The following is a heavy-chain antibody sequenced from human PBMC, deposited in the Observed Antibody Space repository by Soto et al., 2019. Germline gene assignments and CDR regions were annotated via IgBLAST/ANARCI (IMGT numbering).Heavy chain of an antibody. CDR3: ARDLYRQWLPRGNFDS. CDR2: IKSEIDGGTT. Sequence: GGSLRLSCAASELTFTDAWISWVRQPPGKGLEWVGRIKSEIDGGTTDYAAPVKGRFTISRDDSKNTLYLEMNSLRVEDTAVYFCARDLYRQWLPRGNFDSWGQGTLVTVSS. V-gene: IGHV3-15*01. J-gene: IGHJ4*02. D-gene: IGHD6-19*01. CDR1: ELTFTDAW.